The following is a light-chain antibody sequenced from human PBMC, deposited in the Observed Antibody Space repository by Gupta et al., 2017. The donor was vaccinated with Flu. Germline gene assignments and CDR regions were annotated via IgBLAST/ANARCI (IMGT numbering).Light chain of an antibody. J-gene: IGLJ3*02. CDR1: SGHSSYA. CDR3: QTWGTGSWV. CDR2: LNSDGSH. V-gene: IGLV4-69*01. Sequence: QLVLTQSPSASAPLRSAVKLTCPRSSGHSSYAIAWHQQQPEKGPRYLMKLNSDGSHSKGDGIPDRFSGSSSGAERYLTISSLQAEDEADYYCQTWGTGSWVFGGGTKLTVL.